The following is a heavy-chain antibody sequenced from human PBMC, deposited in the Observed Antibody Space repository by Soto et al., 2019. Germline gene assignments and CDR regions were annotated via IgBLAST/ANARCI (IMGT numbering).Heavy chain of an antibody. D-gene: IGHD2-2*01. CDR2: IYYSGST. V-gene: IGHV4-31*03. Sequence: QVQLQESGPGLVKPSQTLSLTCTVSGGSISSGGYYWSWIRQHPGKGLEWIGYIYYSGSTYYNPSLKGRVTISVDTSKNQFSLKLSSVTAADTAVYYRASSIVLAPAARVAALGYYYYYGMDVWGQGTTVTVSS. J-gene: IGHJ6*02. CDR3: ASSIVLAPAARVAALGYYYYYGMDV. CDR1: GGSISSGGYY.